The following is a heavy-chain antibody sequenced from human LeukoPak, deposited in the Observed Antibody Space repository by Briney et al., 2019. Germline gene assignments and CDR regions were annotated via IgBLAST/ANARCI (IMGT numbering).Heavy chain of an antibody. D-gene: IGHD3-10*01. J-gene: IGHJ4*02. CDR2: IRSKANSYAT. CDR1: GFTFSGSA. Sequence: TGGSLRLSCAASGFTFSGSAMHWVRQASGKGLEWVGRIRSKANSYATAYAASVKGRFTISRDDSKNTAYLQMNSLKTEDTAVYYCAREVYGSGSPAYFDYWGQGTLVTVSS. CDR3: AREVYGSGSPAYFDY. V-gene: IGHV3-73*01.